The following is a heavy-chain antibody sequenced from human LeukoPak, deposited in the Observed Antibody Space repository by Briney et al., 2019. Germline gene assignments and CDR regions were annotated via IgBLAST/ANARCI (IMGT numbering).Heavy chain of an antibody. Sequence: SGPTLVNPTQTLTLTCTFSGFSLSLSGVGVGWIRQPPGKALEWLALIYWDDNKRYSPSLKSRLINTKDTSKNQVVLTMTNMDPVDTATYYCAHYYYDTSGFDYWGQGTLVTVSS. D-gene: IGHD3-22*01. CDR2: IYWDDNK. J-gene: IGHJ4*02. CDR3: AHYYYDTSGFDY. CDR1: GFSLSLSGVG. V-gene: IGHV2-5*02.